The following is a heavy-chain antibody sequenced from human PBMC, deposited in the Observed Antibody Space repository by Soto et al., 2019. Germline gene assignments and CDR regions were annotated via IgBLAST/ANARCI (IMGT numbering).Heavy chain of an antibody. CDR3: AREGDCSGGSCHTGLKS. CDR2: IKHDGSET. J-gene: IGHJ5*02. D-gene: IGHD2-15*01. V-gene: IGHV3-7*01. CDR1: GFTFTNFW. Sequence: EVQLVESGGGLVRPGDSLRLSCATSGFTFTNFWMSWVRQAPGKGPEWVANIKHDGSETYYVDSVEARFTISRDNANNFLYLQMNSLRVEDTALYFCAREGDCSGGSCHTGLKSWGQGTRVTVSS.